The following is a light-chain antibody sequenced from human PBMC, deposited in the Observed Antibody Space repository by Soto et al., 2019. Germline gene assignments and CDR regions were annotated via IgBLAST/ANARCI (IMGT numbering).Light chain of an antibody. J-gene: IGKJ2*01. V-gene: IGKV3-11*01. CDR2: DAS. CDR3: QQRSNWPPYT. CDR1: QSVSSY. Sequence: EIVLTQSPATLSLSPGERATLSCRASQSVSSYLAWYQQKPGQAPRLLIYDASNSATGIPGRFSGSGSGTDFTLTISSLEPEDFAVYYCQQRSNWPPYTFGQGTKLEIK.